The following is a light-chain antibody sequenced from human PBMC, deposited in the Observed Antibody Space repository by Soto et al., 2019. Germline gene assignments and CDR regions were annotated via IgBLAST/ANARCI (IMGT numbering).Light chain of an antibody. CDR3: QQYNNWPLT. V-gene: IGKV3D-15*01. J-gene: IGKJ4*01. CDR2: GAS. Sequence: EIGMSQSPATLSVSPGERATLSCRASQSVSSNLAWYQQKPGQAPRLLIYGASTRATGIPTRFSGSGSGTEFTLTISSLQSEDFAAYYCQQYNNWPLTFGGGTKVDNK. CDR1: QSVSSN.